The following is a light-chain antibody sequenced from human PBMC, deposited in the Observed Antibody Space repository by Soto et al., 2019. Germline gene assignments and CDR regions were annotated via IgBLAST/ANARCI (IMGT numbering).Light chain of an antibody. V-gene: IGKV3-11*01. CDR1: QSVNIY. J-gene: IGKJ4*01. CDR2: DVS. CDR3: QQRSSWPLT. Sequence: EIVLTQAPATLSLSPGERATLSCRASQSVNIYLAWYQQRPGQAPRLLIYDVSNMATGIPARFSGSGSGTDFTLTISSLEPEDFAVYYCQQRSSWPLTFGGGTKVEIK.